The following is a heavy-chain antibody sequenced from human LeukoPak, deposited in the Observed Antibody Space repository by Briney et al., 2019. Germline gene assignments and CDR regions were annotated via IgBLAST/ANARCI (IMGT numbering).Heavy chain of an antibody. CDR3: VSFYEAY. CDR1: GFTFSSYY. CDR2: IKGDETST. J-gene: IGHJ4*02. D-gene: IGHD2/OR15-2a*01. Sequence: PGGSLRLSCAASGFTFSSYYMFWVRQAPGKGLAWVSTIKGDETSTKYADSVKGRFTISKDNAKNTVYLQMNNLRAEDTAVYYCVSFYEAYWGRGTLVTVSS. V-gene: IGHV3-74*03.